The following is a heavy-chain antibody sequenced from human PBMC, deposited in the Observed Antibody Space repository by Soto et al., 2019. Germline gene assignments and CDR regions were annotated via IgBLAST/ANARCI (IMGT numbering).Heavy chain of an antibody. CDR2: INPDTGGT. Sequence: QVQLVQSGAEVKKSGASVKVSCKTSGYTFTAYYIHWLRQAPGQRLEWLGWINPDTGGTDYAQKFQGWVTLTRDTSKTTAYMELSSLKSDDTAVFYCVRVVGRDGSSWYRGAYDSWGQGTLITVSS. D-gene: IGHD6-13*01. CDR3: VRVVGRDGSSWYRGAYDS. J-gene: IGHJ4*02. CDR1: GYTFTAYY. V-gene: IGHV1-2*04.